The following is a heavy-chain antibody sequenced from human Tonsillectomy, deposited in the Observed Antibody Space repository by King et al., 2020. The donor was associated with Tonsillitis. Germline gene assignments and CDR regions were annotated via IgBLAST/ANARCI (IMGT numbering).Heavy chain of an antibody. J-gene: IGHJ4*02. V-gene: IGHV3-43*01. CDR2: ISWGGGST. CDR3: AKGEPKYSSGWYAAY. Sequence: VQLVESGGVVVQPGGSLRLSCAASGFTFDDYTMHWVRQAPGKGLEWVSLISWGGGSTYFADSVKGRFTISRDNSKNSLYLQMNSLRTEDTALYYCAKGEPKYSSGWYAAYWGQGTLVTVSS. CDR1: GFTFDDYT. D-gene: IGHD6-19*01.